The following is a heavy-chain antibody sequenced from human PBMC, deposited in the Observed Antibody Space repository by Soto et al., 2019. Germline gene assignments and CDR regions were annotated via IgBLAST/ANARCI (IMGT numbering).Heavy chain of an antibody. J-gene: IGHJ3*02. CDR2: IYYSGST. Sequence: SETLSLTCTVSGGSISSSSYYWGWIRQPPGKGLDWIGSIYYSGSTYYNPSLKSRVTISVDTSKNQFSLKLSSVTAADTAVYYCATLSMIVVVHDAFDIWGQGTMVTVSS. V-gene: IGHV4-39*01. CDR1: GGSISSSSYY. CDR3: ATLSMIVVVHDAFDI. D-gene: IGHD3-22*01.